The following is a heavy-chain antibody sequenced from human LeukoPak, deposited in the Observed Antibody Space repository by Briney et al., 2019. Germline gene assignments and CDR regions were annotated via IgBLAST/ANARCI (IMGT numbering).Heavy chain of an antibody. Sequence: PGGSLRLSCAASGFTFSSYSMNWVRQAPGKGLEWVSSISSSSSYIYYADSVKGRFTISRDNAKNSLYLQMNSLRAEDTAVYYCARDVGYCSSTSCYALSLHRLTNYGMDVWGQGTTVTVSS. V-gene: IGHV3-21*01. D-gene: IGHD2-2*01. CDR3: ARDVGYCSSTSCYALSLHRLTNYGMDV. CDR2: ISSSSSYI. CDR1: GFTFSSYS. J-gene: IGHJ6*02.